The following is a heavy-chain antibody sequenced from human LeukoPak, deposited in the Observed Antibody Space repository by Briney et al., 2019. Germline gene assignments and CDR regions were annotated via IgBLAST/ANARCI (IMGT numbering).Heavy chain of an antibody. D-gene: IGHD2-2*01. V-gene: IGHV3-30-3*01. CDR2: ISYDGSNK. CDR1: GFTFSSYA. J-gene: IGHJ5*02. Sequence: PGRSLRLSCAASGFTFSSYAMHWVRQAPGKGLEWVAVISYDGSNKYYADSVKGRFTISRDNSKNTLYLQMNSLRAEDTAVYYCAKAQAPYCSSTSCPKANWFDPWGQGTLVTVSS. CDR3: AKAQAPYCSSTSCPKANWFDP.